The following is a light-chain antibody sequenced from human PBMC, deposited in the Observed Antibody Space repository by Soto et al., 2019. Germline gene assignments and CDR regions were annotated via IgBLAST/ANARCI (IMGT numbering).Light chain of an antibody. V-gene: IGLV2-8*01. CDR3: SSYAGSNKSV. Sequence: QSALTQPPSASGSPGQSVTISCTGTSSDVGGYNYVSWYQQHPGKAPKLMIYEVSKRPSGVPDRFSGSKSGNTASLTVSGLQPEDEADYYCSSYAGSNKSVFGTGTKVTVV. J-gene: IGLJ1*01. CDR2: EVS. CDR1: SSDVGGYNY.